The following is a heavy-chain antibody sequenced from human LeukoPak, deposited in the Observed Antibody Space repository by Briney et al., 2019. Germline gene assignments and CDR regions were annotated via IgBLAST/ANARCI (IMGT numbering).Heavy chain of an antibody. CDR3: ARERTLQDYSNPLPAQRSYYFDY. V-gene: IGHV4-34*01. J-gene: IGHJ4*02. Sequence: PSETLSLTCAVYGGSFSGYYWSWIRQPPGKGLEWIGEINHSGSTNYNPSLKSRVTISVDTSKNQFSLKLSSVTAADTAVYYCARERTLQDYSNPLPAQRSYYFDYWGQGTLVTVSS. CDR1: GGSFSGYY. CDR2: INHSGST. D-gene: IGHD4-4*01.